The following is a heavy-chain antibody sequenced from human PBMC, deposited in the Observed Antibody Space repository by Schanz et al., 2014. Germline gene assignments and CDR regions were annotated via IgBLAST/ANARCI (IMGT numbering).Heavy chain of an antibody. V-gene: IGHV1-69*04. CDR2: IIPILGIA. J-gene: IGHJ4*02. CDR1: GYAFTTYG. CDR3: ASSGAGYSSSWDFDY. Sequence: QVQLVQSGAEVKKPGASVRVSCKVSGYAFTTYGISWVRQAPGQGLEWMGRIIPILGIATYAQKFQGRLTITADKSTSTAYMELSSLRSEDTAVYYCASSGAGYSSSWDFDYWGQGTLVTVSS. D-gene: IGHD6-13*01.